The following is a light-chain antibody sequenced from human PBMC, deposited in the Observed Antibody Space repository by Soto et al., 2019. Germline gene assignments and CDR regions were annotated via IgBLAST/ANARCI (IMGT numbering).Light chain of an antibody. CDR1: QRVASD. V-gene: IGKV3-20*01. CDR2: DAS. CDR3: QQYLNSPRT. Sequence: ELTQSPGTLSLSPGEGATLSCRASQRVASDLAWYLQKPGQPPRLLIYDASIRATGIPDRISGSGSERDFTLTISRLEPEDAAVYYCQQYLNSPRTFGQGTKLEIK. J-gene: IGKJ1*01.